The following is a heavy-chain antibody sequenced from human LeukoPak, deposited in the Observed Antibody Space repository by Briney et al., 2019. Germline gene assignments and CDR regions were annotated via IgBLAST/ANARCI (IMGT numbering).Heavy chain of an antibody. V-gene: IGHV1-46*01. CDR1: GFTFTNYN. J-gene: IGHJ6*03. D-gene: IGHD5-24*01. Sequence: ASVKVSCKASGFTFTNYNLHWVRQAPGQRLEWMGIINPSGGSTDYAQNFQGRVTMTRNTSISTAYMELSSLRSEDTAVYYCARGGRRWLERNYYMDVWGKGTTVTISS. CDR2: INPSGGST. CDR3: ARGGRRWLERNYYMDV.